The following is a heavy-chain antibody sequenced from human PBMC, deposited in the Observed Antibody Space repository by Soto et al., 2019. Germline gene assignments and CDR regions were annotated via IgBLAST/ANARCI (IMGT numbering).Heavy chain of an antibody. J-gene: IGHJ6*02. V-gene: IGHV3-48*02. CDR2: ISSSSSTI. Sequence: EVQLVESGGGLVQPGGSLRLSCAASGFTFSSYSMNWVRQAPGKGLEWVSYISSSSSTIYYADSVKGRFTISRDNAKNSLYLQMNSLSDEDTAVYYCARPYDFWSGSNYYGMDVWGQGTTVTVSS. CDR3: ARPYDFWSGSNYYGMDV. CDR1: GFTFSSYS. D-gene: IGHD3-3*01.